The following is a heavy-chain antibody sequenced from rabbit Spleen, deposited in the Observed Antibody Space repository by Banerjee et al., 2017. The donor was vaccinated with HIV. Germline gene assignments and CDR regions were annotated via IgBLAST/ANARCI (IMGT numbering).Heavy chain of an antibody. J-gene: IGHJ6*01. CDR2: IYTNTGSP. CDR1: GFPFSEKAV. D-gene: IGHD8-1*01. CDR3: ARDTGTSFSTYGMDL. V-gene: IGHV1S45*01. Sequence: QEQLVESGGGLVKPGASLTLTCEASGFPFSEKAVMCWVRQAPGKGLTWIACIYTNTGSPNYASWAKGRFTISKTSSTTVTLQMTSLTAADTATYFCARDTGTSFSTYGMDLWGQGTLVTVS.